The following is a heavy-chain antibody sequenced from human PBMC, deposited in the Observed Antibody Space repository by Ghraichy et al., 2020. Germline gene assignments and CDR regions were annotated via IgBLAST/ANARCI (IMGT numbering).Heavy chain of an antibody. J-gene: IGHJ4*02. V-gene: IGHV4-34*01. D-gene: IGHD3-3*01. CDR1: GGSFSGYY. CDR2: INHSGST. CDR3: ARGNYDFWSGYYTGLRY. Sequence: SETLSLTCAVYGGSFSGYYWSWIRQPPGKGLEWIGEINHSGSTNYNPSLKSRVTISVDTSKNQFSLKLSSVTAADTAVYYCARGNYDFWSGYYTGLRYWGQGTLVTVSS.